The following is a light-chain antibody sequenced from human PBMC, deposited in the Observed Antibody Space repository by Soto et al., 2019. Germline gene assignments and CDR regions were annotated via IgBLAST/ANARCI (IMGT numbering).Light chain of an antibody. CDR1: QGIRDA. V-gene: IGKV1-17*01. CDR3: LQHNSYPQT. Sequence: DIQMTQSPSSLSASVGDRVTITCRASQGIRDALGWYQQKPGKAPKRLIYAASSLQSGVPSRFSGSGSGTEVTLTISSLQPEDFATDYCLQHNSYPQTFGQGTKVEIK. J-gene: IGKJ1*01. CDR2: AAS.